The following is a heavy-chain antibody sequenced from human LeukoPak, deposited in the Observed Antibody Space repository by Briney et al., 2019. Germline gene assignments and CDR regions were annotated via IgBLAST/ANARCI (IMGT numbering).Heavy chain of an antibody. CDR3: ARVYYDYVWGSYRYEPLFDY. CDR2: IIPIFGTA. V-gene: IGHV1-69*13. CDR1: GYTFTDYY. Sequence: ASVKVSCKASGYTFTDYYMHWVRQAPGQGLEWMGGIIPIFGTANYAQKFQGRVTITADESTSTAYMELSSLRSEDTAVYYCARVYYDYVWGSYRYEPLFDYWGQGTLVTVSS. J-gene: IGHJ4*02. D-gene: IGHD3-16*02.